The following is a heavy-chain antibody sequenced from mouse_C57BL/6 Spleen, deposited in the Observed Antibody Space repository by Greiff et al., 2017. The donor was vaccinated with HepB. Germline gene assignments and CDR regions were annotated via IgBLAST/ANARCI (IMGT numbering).Heavy chain of an antibody. D-gene: IGHD2-4*01. Sequence: EVQRLESGGGLVKPGGSLKLSCAASGFTFTSYAMSWVRQTPEERLEWVATISDGGSYTYYPDNVKGRSTLSKDKAKNNLYLQMSHLKSEDTAMYYCARGLCGDYGFAYWGQGTLVTVSA. J-gene: IGHJ3*01. CDR1: GFTFTSYA. CDR2: ISDGGSYT. CDR3: ARGLCGDYGFAY. V-gene: IGHV5-4*01.